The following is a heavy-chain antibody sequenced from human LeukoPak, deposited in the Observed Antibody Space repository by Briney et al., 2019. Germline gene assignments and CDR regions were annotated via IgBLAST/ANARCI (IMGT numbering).Heavy chain of an antibody. J-gene: IGHJ6*03. CDR1: GFTFDDYW. D-gene: IGHD6-13*01. CDR3: ARAAIAAARIYYYMDV. Sequence: GGSLRLSCGASGFTFDDYWMSWVRQAPGQGLEWVANINQDGSEKYYLDSAKGRFTISRDNARNSLYLQVNSLRAEDTAVYYCARAAIAAARIYYYMDVWGKGTTVTVSS. CDR2: INQDGSEK. V-gene: IGHV3-7*01.